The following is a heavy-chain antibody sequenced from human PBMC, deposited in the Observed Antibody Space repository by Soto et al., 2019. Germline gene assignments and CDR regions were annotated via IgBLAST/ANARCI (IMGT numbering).Heavy chain of an antibody. V-gene: IGHV4-34*01. Sequence: NPSETLSLTCAVYGGSFSGYYWSWIRQPPGKGLEWIGEINHSGSTNYNPSLKSRVTISVDTSKNQFSLKLSSVTAADTAVYYCAKNLPGRGYYYGMDVWGQGTTVTVSS. J-gene: IGHJ6*02. CDR3: AKNLPGRGYYYGMDV. CDR2: INHSGST. CDR1: GGSFSGYY. D-gene: IGHD3-10*01.